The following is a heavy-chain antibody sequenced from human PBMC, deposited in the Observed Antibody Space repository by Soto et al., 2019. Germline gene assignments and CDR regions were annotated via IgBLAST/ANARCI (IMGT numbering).Heavy chain of an antibody. V-gene: IGHV3-7*01. CDR3: ARATSVDAY. CDR1: GFAFSGYW. CDR2: IKQDGSEK. Sequence: EVQLVESGGDLVQPGGSLRLSCAASGFAFSGYWMSWVRQAPGKGLEGVANIKQDGSEKYYVDSVKGRFTISRNNVKNSAYRQVNSLRVEDTAVYYCARATSVDAYWGQGTLVTVSS. D-gene: IGHD5-12*01. J-gene: IGHJ4*02.